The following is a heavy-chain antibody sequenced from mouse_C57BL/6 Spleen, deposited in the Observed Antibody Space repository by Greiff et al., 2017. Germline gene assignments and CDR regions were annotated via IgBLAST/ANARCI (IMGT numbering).Heavy chain of an antibody. CDR3: ARPGYYGSKGFAY. D-gene: IGHD1-1*01. CDR1: GFTFSSYG. Sequence: DVKLVESGGDLVKPGGSLKLSCAASGFTFSSYGMSWVRQTPDKRLEWVATISSGGSYTYYPDSVKGRFTISRDNAKNTLYLQMSSLKSEDTAMYYCARPGYYGSKGFAYWGQGTLVTVSA. V-gene: IGHV5-6*02. J-gene: IGHJ3*01. CDR2: ISSGGSYT.